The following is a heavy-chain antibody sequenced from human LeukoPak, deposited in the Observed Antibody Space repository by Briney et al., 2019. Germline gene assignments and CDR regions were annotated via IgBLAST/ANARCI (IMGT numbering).Heavy chain of an antibody. J-gene: IGHJ6*02. Sequence: PGGSQRLSCAASGFTFSSYGMHWVRQAPGKGLEWVAVIWYDGSNKYYADSVKGRFTISRDNSKNALYLQMNSLRAEDTAVYYCARDLYSSSWYLYYYYYGMDVWGQGTTVTVSS. CDR2: IWYDGSNK. D-gene: IGHD6-13*01. CDR3: ARDLYSSSWYLYYYYYGMDV. V-gene: IGHV3-33*01. CDR1: GFTFSSYG.